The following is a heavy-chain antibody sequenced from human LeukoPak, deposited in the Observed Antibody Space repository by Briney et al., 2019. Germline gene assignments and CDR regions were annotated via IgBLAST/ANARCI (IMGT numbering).Heavy chain of an antibody. CDR3: ARDRVTRLYYFDY. Sequence: ASVKVSCKASGGTFSSYAISWVRQAPGQGLEWMGWINPNSGGTNYAQKFQGRVTMTRDTSISTAYMELSRLRSDDTAVYYCARDRVTRLYYFDYWGQGTLVTVSS. CDR2: INPNSGGT. J-gene: IGHJ4*02. D-gene: IGHD2-21*02. V-gene: IGHV1-2*02. CDR1: GGTFSSYA.